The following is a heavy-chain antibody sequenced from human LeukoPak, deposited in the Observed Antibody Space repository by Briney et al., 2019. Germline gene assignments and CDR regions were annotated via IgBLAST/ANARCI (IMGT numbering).Heavy chain of an antibody. CDR3: ASRYSSSAYY. Sequence: MTSETLSLTCTVSGGSISSYYWSWIRQPPGKGLEWIGYIYYSGSTNYNPSLKSRVTISVDTSKNQFSLKLSSVTAADTAVYYCASRYSSSAYYWGQGTLVTVSS. V-gene: IGHV4-59*12. J-gene: IGHJ4*02. CDR2: IYYSGST. CDR1: GGSISSYY. D-gene: IGHD6-6*01.